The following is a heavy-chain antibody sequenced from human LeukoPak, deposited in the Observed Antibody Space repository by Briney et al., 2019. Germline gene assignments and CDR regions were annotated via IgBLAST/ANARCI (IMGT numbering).Heavy chain of an antibody. V-gene: IGHV3-30-3*01. CDR1: GFTFSSYA. Sequence: PGRSLRLSCAASGFTFSSYAMHCVRQAPGKGLEWVAVISYDGSNKYYADSVKGRFTISRDDSKNTLYLQMNSLRAEDTAVYYCASGNSHAFDIWGQGTMVTVSS. CDR3: ASGNSHAFDI. J-gene: IGHJ3*02. CDR2: ISYDGSNK.